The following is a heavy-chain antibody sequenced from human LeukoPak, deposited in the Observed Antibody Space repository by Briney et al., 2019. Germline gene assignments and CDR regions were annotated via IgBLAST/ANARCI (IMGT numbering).Heavy chain of an antibody. CDR3: ARGPAGYN. CDR2: IYSGGST. J-gene: IGHJ4*02. CDR1: GFTVSSNH. D-gene: IGHD1-1*01. Sequence: GGPLRLSCAASGFTVSSNHMSWVRQAPGKGLEWVSVIYSGGSTDYADSVKGRFTISRDNLKNTLYLQMNSLRAEDTAVYYCARGPAGYNWGQGTLVTFSS. V-gene: IGHV3-53*01.